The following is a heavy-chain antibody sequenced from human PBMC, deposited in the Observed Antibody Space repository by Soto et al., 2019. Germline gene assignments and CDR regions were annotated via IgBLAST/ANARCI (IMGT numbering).Heavy chain of an antibody. J-gene: IGHJ5*02. CDR2: IYYSGST. V-gene: IGHV4-39*01. D-gene: IGHD3-3*01. CDR3: ARTDFWSGYRWFDP. Sequence: SETLSLTCTVSGGSISSSSYYWGWIRQPPGKGLEWIGSIYYSGSTYYNPSLKSRVTISVDTSKNQFSLKLSSVTAADTAVYYCARTDFWSGYRWFDPWGQGTLVTVSS. CDR1: GGSISSSSYY.